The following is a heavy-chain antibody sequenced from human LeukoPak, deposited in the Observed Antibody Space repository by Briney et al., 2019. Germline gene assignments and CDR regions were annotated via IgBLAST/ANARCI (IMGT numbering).Heavy chain of an antibody. D-gene: IGHD2-15*01. V-gene: IGHV1-2*02. CDR1: GYTFTGYY. J-gene: IGHJ5*02. CDR3: ARQGYCSGGSCLNWFDP. CDR2: INPNSGGT. Sequence: ASVKVSCKASGYTFTGYYMHWVRQAPGQGLEWMGWINPNSGGTNYAQKFQGRVTMTRDTSISTAYMELSRLRSDDTAVYYCARQGYCSGGSCLNWFDPWGQGTLVTVSS.